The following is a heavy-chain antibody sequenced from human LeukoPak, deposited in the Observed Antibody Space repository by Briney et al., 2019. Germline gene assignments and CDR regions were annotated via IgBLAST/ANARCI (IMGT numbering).Heavy chain of an antibody. V-gene: IGHV3-43*02. Sequence: GGSLRLSCAAPGFIFDNYAIHWVRQAPGKGLEWVSLISGDGGSTFCADSVRGRFTISRDNTRKSLSLQMSSLRSEDTALHYCARESETSGWYDYWGQGTLVTVSS. CDR2: ISGDGGST. CDR3: ARESETSGWYDY. J-gene: IGHJ4*02. D-gene: IGHD6-19*01. CDR1: GFIFDNYA.